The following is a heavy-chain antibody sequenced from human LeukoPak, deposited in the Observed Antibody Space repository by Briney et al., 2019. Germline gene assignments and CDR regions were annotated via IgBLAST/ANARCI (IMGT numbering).Heavy chain of an antibody. CDR2: INRSGST. CDR3: ARGAERLRRFWYFDL. D-gene: IGHD4-17*01. Sequence: SETLSLTCAVYGGSFSGYYWSWIRRPPGKGLEWIGEINRSGSTNYNPSLKSRVTISVDTSKNQFSLKLSSVTAADTAVYYCARGAERLRRFWYFDLWGRGTLVAVSS. CDR1: GGSFSGYY. V-gene: IGHV4-34*01. J-gene: IGHJ2*01.